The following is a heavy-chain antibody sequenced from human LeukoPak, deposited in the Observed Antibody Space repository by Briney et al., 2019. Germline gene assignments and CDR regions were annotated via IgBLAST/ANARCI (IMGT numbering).Heavy chain of an antibody. V-gene: IGHV4-34*01. CDR3: AREGDTTVRWLDP. J-gene: IGHJ5*02. CDR2: INHSGRT. Sequence: PSETLSLTCAVYGGSFRGYYWNWIRQPPGKGLESIAEINHSGRTICNPSLRSRVTISVDTSKNQFSLKLSSATAADTAMYYCAREGDTTVRWLDPWGQGILVTVSS. CDR1: GGSFRGYY. D-gene: IGHD1-1*01.